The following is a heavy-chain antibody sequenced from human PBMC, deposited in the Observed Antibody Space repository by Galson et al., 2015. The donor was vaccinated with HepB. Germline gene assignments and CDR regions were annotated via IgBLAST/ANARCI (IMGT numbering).Heavy chain of an antibody. CDR2: IKSKTDGGTT. V-gene: IGHV3-15*01. CDR1: GFTFSNAW. D-gene: IGHD5-12*01. J-gene: IGHJ3*02. Sequence: SLRLSCAASGFTFSNAWMSWVRQAPGKGLEWVGRIKSKTDGGTTDYAAPVKGRFTISRDDSKNTLYLQMNSLKTEDTAVYYCTTEGSGYDLYAFDIWGQGTMVTVSS. CDR3: TTEGSGYDLYAFDI.